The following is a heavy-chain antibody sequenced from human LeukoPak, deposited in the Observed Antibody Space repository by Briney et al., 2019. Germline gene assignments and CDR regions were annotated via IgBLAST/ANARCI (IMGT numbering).Heavy chain of an antibody. V-gene: IGHV3-74*01. Sequence: GGSLRLSCAASGFTFSRYWMHWVRQAPGKGLVWVSRVNSDESSTNYADSVEGRFTISRDNAKNTVYLQVNGLRADDTAVYYCARGGSVVLDYWGQGSLVTVSS. D-gene: IGHD3-22*01. CDR1: GFTFSRYW. J-gene: IGHJ4*02. CDR3: ARGGSVVLDY. CDR2: VNSDESST.